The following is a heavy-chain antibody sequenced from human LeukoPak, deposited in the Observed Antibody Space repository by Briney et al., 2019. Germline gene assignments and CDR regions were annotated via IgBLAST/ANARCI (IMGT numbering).Heavy chain of an antibody. V-gene: IGHV3-7*05. Sequence: GGSLRLSCAASGFTFSSYGMHWVRQAPGTGLEWLANITQDGSEKHYVDSVKGRFTITRDNNKKSLFLEMNSLRAEDTAVYYRARGDWSFDLWGRGTRVIVSS. CDR3: ARGDWSFDL. CDR1: GFTFSSYG. J-gene: IGHJ2*01. CDR2: ITQDGSEK.